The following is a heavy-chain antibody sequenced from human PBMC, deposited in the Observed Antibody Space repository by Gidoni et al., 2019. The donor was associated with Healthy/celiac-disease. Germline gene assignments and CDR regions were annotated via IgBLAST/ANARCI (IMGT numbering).Heavy chain of an antibody. D-gene: IGHD2-8*01. CDR2: ISGSGGST. Sequence: EVQLLESGGGLVQPGGSLRLSCAASGFTFSSYAMSWVRQAPGKGLEWVSAISGSGGSTYYADSVKGRFTISRDNSKNTLYLQMNSLRAEDTAVYYCAKATVLMVYAIRLREDWFDPWGQGTLVTVSS. CDR3: AKATVLMVYAIRLREDWFDP. CDR1: GFTFSSYA. J-gene: IGHJ5*02. V-gene: IGHV3-23*01.